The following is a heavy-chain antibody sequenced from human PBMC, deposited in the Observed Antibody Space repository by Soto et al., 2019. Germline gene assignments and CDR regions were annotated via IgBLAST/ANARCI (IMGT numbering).Heavy chain of an antibody. J-gene: IGHJ4*02. Sequence: GASVKVSCKASGYTFTNYAFHWVRQAPGQSLEWMAWVNAANGNTKYSQKFQGRVTVTRDISASTAYMELNSLRSEDTAIYYCARSPYSGYNYYYFEYWGQGTLVSVSS. CDR1: GYTFTNYA. CDR2: VNAANGNT. V-gene: IGHV1-3*01. CDR3: ARSPYSGYNYYYFEY. D-gene: IGHD5-12*01.